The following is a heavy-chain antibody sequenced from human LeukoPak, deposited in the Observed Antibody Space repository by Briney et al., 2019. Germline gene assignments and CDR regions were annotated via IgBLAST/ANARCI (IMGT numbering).Heavy chain of an antibody. J-gene: IGHJ3*02. CDR2: IYPGDSDA. Sequence: GESLKISCKGSGYRFTDYWIGWVRQMPAKGLEWMGIIYPGDSDASYSPSFQGQVTISADKSITTAYLQWSSLKASDTAMFYCARRNGLTDAFDIWGQGTLVTVSS. D-gene: IGHD3/OR15-3a*01. CDR3: ARRNGLTDAFDI. V-gene: IGHV5-51*01. CDR1: GYRFTDYW.